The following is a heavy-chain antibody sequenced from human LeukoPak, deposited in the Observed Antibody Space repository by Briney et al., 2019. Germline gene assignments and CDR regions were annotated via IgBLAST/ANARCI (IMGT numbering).Heavy chain of an antibody. D-gene: IGHD2-15*01. V-gene: IGHV4-59*01. CDR1: GGSISSFY. J-gene: IGHJ4*02. CDR2: IYYSGST. CDR3: ARGGRGEAANLDY. Sequence: SETLSLTCIVSGGSISSFYWSWIRQPPGKGLEWIGYIYYSGSTNYNPSLQSRVTISVDTSRNQFSLKLSSVTAADTAVYYCARGGRGEAANLDYWGQGTLVTVSS.